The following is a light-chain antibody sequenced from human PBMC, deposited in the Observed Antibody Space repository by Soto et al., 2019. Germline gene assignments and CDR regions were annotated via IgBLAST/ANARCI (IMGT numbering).Light chain of an antibody. CDR3: QTWGTGPWV. J-gene: IGLJ3*02. CDR2: LNSDGSH. Sequence: QLVLTQSPSASASLGASVKLTCTLSSGHSSYAIAWHQQQPEKGPRYLMKLNSDGSHSKGDGIPDRFSGSSSGAERYLTISILQSEDEADYYCQTWGTGPWVFGGGTKLTVL. V-gene: IGLV4-69*01. CDR1: SGHSSYA.